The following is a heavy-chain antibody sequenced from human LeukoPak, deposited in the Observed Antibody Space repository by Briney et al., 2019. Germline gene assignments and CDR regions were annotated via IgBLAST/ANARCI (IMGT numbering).Heavy chain of an antibody. CDR2: IYTSGST. Sequence: SSETLSLTCTVSGGSISSYYWSWIRQPAGKGLEWIGRIYTSGSTNYNPSLKSRVTISVDTSKNQFSLKLSSVTAADTAVYYCARDLHVMVRGVITPGFQHWGQGTLVTVSS. CDR1: GGSISSYY. J-gene: IGHJ1*01. V-gene: IGHV4-4*07. D-gene: IGHD3-10*01. CDR3: ARDLHVMVRGVITPGFQH.